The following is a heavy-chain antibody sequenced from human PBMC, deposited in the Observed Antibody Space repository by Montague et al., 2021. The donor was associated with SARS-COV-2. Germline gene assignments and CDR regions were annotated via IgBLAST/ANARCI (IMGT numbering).Heavy chain of an antibody. CDR2: LSSSGST. J-gene: IGHJ4*02. D-gene: IGHD6-19*01. Sequence: SETLSLTCIVSGESIDRDTYYWGWIRQSPGKGLEWIGSLSSSGSTYYNPSLRSRVTISMDTSKNHFSLKVNSVTATDTAVYFCARPGSVSGWFYFDDWGQGTLVSVYS. CDR1: GESIDRDTYY. CDR3: ARPGSVSGWFYFDD. V-gene: IGHV4-39*02.